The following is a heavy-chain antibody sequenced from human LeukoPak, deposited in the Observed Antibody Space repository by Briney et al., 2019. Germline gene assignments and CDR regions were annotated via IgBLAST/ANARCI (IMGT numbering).Heavy chain of an antibody. CDR2: ISTSSSTI. CDR3: SRDHHYSFDY. CDR1: GFIFTMYS. V-gene: IGHV3-48*01. D-gene: IGHD2-21*01. Sequence: GGSLRLSCAASGFIFTMYSMNSVCQAPGEGLEWISYISTSSSTISYADSVKGRFTISSDIVKNSLYLQMNSLSAEDATVFYCSRDHHYSFDYWGQGTLVTVSS. J-gene: IGHJ4*02.